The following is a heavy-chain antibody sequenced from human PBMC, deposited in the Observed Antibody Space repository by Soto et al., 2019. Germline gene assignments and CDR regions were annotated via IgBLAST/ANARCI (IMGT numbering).Heavy chain of an antibody. CDR3: ARALAVAGTFSRYYFDY. CDR1: GGSISSGGYY. J-gene: IGHJ4*02. CDR2: IYYSGST. V-gene: IGHV4-31*02. D-gene: IGHD6-19*01. Sequence: SETLSLTGTVSGGSISSGGYYWSWIRQHPGKGLEWIGYIYYSGSTYYNPSLKSRVTISVDTSKNQFSLKLSSVTAADTAVYYCARALAVAGTFSRYYFDYWGQGSQVTVSS.